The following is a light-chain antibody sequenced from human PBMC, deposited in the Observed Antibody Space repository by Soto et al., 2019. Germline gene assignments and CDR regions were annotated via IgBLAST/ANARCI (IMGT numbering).Light chain of an antibody. CDR3: QQYGTSPLT. CDR2: GSS. Sequence: EIVWTQSPGTLSLSPGERATLSCRASQSVSSGYLAWYQQKPGQAPRLLIYGSSNRATGTPDRFSGSGSGTDFTLTISRLEPEDFAVYYCQQYGTSPLTFGGGTKVDIK. J-gene: IGKJ4*01. CDR1: QSVSSGY. V-gene: IGKV3-20*01.